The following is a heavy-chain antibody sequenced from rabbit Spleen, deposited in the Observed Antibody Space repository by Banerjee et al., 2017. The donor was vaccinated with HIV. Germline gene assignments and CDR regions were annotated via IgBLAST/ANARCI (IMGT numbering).Heavy chain of an antibody. J-gene: IGHJ4*01. CDR2: INAVTGKA. V-gene: IGHV1S45*01. Sequence: QEQLVESGGGLVKPEGSLKLSCTASGFSFSNKAVMSWVRQAPGKGLEWIACINAVTGKAGYASWAKRRFTSSKPSSTTVTLQMTSLTAADTATYCCARDLDCVIGWNFSLLGPGTLVPFS. D-gene: IGHD7-1*01. CDR1: GFSFSNKAV. CDR3: ARDLDCVIGWNFSL.